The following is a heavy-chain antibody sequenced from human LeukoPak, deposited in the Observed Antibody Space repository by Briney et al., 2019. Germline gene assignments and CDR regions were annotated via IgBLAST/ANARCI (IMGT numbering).Heavy chain of an antibody. V-gene: IGHV1-46*01. Sequence: ASVKVSCKASGYTFTSYYMHWVRQAPGQGLEWMGIINPSGGSTSYAQKFQGRVTMTRDMSTSTVYMELSSLKAEDTAVYYCAREGGYDSSGYYFRPFDYWGQGTLVTVSS. CDR3: AREGGYDSSGYYFRPFDY. CDR1: GYTFTSYY. J-gene: IGHJ4*02. CDR2: INPSGGST. D-gene: IGHD3-22*01.